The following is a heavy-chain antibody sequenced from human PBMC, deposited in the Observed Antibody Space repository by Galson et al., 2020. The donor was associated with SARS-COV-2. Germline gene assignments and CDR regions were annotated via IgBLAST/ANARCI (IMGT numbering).Heavy chain of an antibody. J-gene: IGHJ4*02. V-gene: IGHV3-33*01. CDR2: IWYDGSDK. CDR3: ATHYSDN. D-gene: IGHD1-26*01. CDR1: GFSFKNYG. Sequence: LSLTCAASGFSFKNYGMHWVRQSPGKGLEWVAVIWYDGSDKYYADSVKGRFTVSRDNSKDMLFLQMNSLRAEDTAVYYCATHYSDNWGQGTLVTVSS.